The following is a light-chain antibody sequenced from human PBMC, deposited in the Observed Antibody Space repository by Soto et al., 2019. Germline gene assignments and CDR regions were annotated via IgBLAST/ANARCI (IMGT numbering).Light chain of an antibody. Sequence: EIVLTQSTGTLSLSPGERATLSCSASQSVSSSYLAWYQQKPGQAPRLLIYGASSRATGIPDRFSSSGSGTDFTLTISRREPEDFAVYYCQQYGSSPQVTFGPGTKVDIK. CDR3: QQYGSSPQVT. CDR2: GAS. J-gene: IGKJ3*01. CDR1: QSVSSSY. V-gene: IGKV3-20*01.